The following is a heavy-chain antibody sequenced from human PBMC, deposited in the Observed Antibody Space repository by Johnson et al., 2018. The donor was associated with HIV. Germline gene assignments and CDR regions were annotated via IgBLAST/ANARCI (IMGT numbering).Heavy chain of an antibody. D-gene: IGHD6-6*01. CDR2: ISSSGTTI. CDR3: AKEGLGAGRNAFDS. CDR1: GFSVSDSY. V-gene: IGHV3-11*04. Sequence: QVQLVESGGGLVKPGGSLRLSCAASGFSVSDSYMSWVRQAPGKGLEWISYISSSGTTIYYADSVKGRFTISRDNAKNSLYLQMNSLRAEDSAVYYCAKEGLGAGRNAFDSWGQGTMVTVSS. J-gene: IGHJ3*02.